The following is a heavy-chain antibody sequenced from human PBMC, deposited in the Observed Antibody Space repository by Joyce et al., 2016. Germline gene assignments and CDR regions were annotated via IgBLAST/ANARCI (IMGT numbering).Heavy chain of an antibody. CDR3: AKILTAGYSSGWFLDY. J-gene: IGHJ4*02. D-gene: IGHD6-25*01. CDR2: ISYDGVYK. V-gene: IGHV3-30*18. Sequence: QVQLVESGGGVVQPGRSLRLSCTASGLTLRNYGVHWVRQAPGKVLEWVAVISYDGVYKYYSDSVKGRFTISRDNSRDTLFLEMNSLRAEDTAVYYCAKILTAGYSSGWFLDYWGQGTLVTVSS. CDR1: GLTLRNYG.